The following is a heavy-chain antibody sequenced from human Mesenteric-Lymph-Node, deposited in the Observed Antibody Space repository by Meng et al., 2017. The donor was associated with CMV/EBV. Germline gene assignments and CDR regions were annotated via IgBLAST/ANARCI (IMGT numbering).Heavy chain of an antibody. J-gene: IGHJ4*02. CDR3: ARGLLNGYCTTTSCHLLGY. Sequence: FTTSDIHWVRQATGQGLEWMGRVNPNSGNTAYAQKFQGRVTMTRSTSVSTAYMELGSLRSEDTAIYYCARGLLNGYCTTTSCHLLGYWGQGTLVTVSS. CDR1: FTTSD. D-gene: IGHD2-2*03. V-gene: IGHV1-8*02. CDR2: VNPNSGNT.